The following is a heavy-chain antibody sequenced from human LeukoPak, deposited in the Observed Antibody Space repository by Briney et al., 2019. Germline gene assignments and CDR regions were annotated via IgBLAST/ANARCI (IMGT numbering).Heavy chain of an antibody. CDR1: GFTFDDYA. CDR3: AKDARRAVTYYFDC. D-gene: IGHD3-3*01. V-gene: IGHV3-9*01. CDR2: ISWNSGSI. J-gene: IGHJ4*02. Sequence: GRSLRLSCAASGFTFDDYAMHWVRQAPGKGLEWVSGISWNSGSIGYADSVKGRFTISRDNAKNSLYLQMNSLRAEDTALYYCAKDARRAVTYYFDCWGQGTLVIVSS.